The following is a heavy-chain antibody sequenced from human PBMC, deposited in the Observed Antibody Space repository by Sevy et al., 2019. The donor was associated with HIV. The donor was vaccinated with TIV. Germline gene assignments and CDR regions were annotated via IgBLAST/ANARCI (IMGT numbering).Heavy chain of an antibody. CDR2: IIPIFGTA. J-gene: IGHJ5*02. CDR3: ARGGPYSSQNWFDP. CDR1: GGTFSSYA. V-gene: IGHV1-69*13. D-gene: IGHD6-13*01. Sequence: ASVKVSCKTSGGTFSSYAISWVRQAPGQGLEWMGGIIPIFGTANYAQKFQGRVTITADESTSTAYMELSSLRSEDTAVYYCARGGPYSSQNWFDPWGQGTLVTVSS.